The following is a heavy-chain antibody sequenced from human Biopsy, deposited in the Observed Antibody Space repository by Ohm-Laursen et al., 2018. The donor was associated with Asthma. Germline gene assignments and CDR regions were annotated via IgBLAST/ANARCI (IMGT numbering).Heavy chain of an antibody. CDR3: AKDTEGRYDFWSGLSYNYYGMDV. D-gene: IGHD3-3*01. CDR1: GFAFSTYA. Sequence: SLRLSCAASGFAFSTYAMHWVRQAPGKGLEWVAVISYDGSNKYYADSVKGRFTISRDNSKNTLYLQMNSLRAEDTAVYYCAKDTEGRYDFWSGLSYNYYGMDVWGQGTTVTVSS. CDR2: ISYDGSNK. V-gene: IGHV3-30-3*01. J-gene: IGHJ6*02.